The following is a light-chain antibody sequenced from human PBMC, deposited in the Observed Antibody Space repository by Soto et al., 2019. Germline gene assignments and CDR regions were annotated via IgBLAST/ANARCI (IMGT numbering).Light chain of an antibody. J-gene: IGLJ1*01. CDR3: CSYAGSSTFYV. CDR1: SSDVGSYNL. Sequence: QSVLTQPASVSGSPGQSITISCTGTSSDVGSYNLVSWYQQHPGKAPKLMIYEATKRPSGVSGRFSGSKSGNTASLTISGLQAEDEADYYCCSYAGSSTFYVSGTGTKVTVL. V-gene: IGLV2-23*01. CDR2: EAT.